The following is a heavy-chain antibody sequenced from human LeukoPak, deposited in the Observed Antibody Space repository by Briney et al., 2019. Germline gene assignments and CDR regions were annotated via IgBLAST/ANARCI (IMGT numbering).Heavy chain of an antibody. D-gene: IGHD2-15*01. V-gene: IGHV4-59*02. CDR3: ARGYCSDERCPVFPS. Sequence: SETLSLTCSVSGGSVTSYYWNWVRQTPGKGLEWIGYISNSETTYYGPSFKSRVTMSLDTSKNQFSLKLSSVTAADTGVYYCARGYCSDERCPVFPSWGQGTLVTVSS. J-gene: IGHJ5*02. CDR1: GGSVTSYY. CDR2: ISNSETT.